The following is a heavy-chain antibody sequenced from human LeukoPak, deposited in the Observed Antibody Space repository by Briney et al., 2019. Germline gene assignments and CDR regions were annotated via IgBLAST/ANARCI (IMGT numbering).Heavy chain of an antibody. V-gene: IGHV4-59*12. Sequence: SETLSLTCTVSGGSISNFYWSWIRQPPGKGLEWIAYIHYSGSTNYNPSLKSRVTISVDTSKNQFSLKLSSVTAADTAVYYCARGEEYYYYMDVWGKGTTVTVSS. J-gene: IGHJ6*03. CDR2: IHYSGST. CDR1: GGSISNFY. CDR3: ARGEEYYYYMDV.